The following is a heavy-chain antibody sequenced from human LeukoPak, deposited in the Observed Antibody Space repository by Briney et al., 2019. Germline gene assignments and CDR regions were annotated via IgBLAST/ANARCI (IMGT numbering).Heavy chain of an antibody. V-gene: IGHV4-39*01. Sequence: SEILPLTCTVSGGSISSSYYWGWIRQPPGKGLEWIGGIYYSGSTYYNPSLKSRVTISIDTSKNQFSLKLTSVTAADTAVYYCARTGYGTGWDRFSFVYWGQGTLVTVSS. CDR2: IYYSGST. D-gene: IGHD6-19*01. J-gene: IGHJ4*02. CDR1: GGSISSSYY. CDR3: ARTGYGTGWDRFSFVY.